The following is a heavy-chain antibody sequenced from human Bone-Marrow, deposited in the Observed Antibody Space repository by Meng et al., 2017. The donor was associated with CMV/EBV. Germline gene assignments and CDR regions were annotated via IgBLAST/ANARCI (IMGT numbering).Heavy chain of an antibody. V-gene: IGHV1-2*02. J-gene: IGHJ6*01. D-gene: IGHD1-14*01. CDR2: ISPNSGGT. Sequence: ASVKVSCKASGYTFTDYYMHWVRRAPGQGLEWMGWISPNSGGTNYAQKFEGRVTMTRDTSISTTYMELSRLRSDDTAVYYCARVFRGYYGMDVWGQGTTVTGSS. CDR1: GYTFTDYY. CDR3: ARVFRGYYGMDV.